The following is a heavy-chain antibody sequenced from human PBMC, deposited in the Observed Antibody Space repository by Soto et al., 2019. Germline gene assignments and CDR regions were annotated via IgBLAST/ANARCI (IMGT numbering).Heavy chain of an antibody. CDR3: ARGRDHAFDI. CDR2: IASTSSTI. V-gene: IGHV3-48*02. Sequence: GGSLRLSCAASGFTFSSYWMHWVRQAPGKGLDWLSFIASTSSTILYADSVKGRFTISRDNAKNSLYLQMNSLRDEDAAVYYCARGRDHAFDIWGQGTMVTVSS. CDR1: GFTFSSYW. J-gene: IGHJ3*02.